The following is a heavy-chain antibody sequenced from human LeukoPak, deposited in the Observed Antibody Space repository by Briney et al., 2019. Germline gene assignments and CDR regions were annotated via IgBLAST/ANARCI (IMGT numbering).Heavy chain of an antibody. CDR1: GYTFTSYG. V-gene: IGHV1-18*01. CDR3: ARDRSGYDFWSGYYSYYYGMDV. D-gene: IGHD3-3*01. Sequence: GASVKVSCKASGYTFTSYGISWVRQAHGQGLEWMGWISAYNGNTNYAQKLQGRVTMTTDTSTSTAYMELRSLRSDDTAVYYCARDRSGYDFWSGYYSYYYGMDVWGQGTTVTVSS. CDR2: ISAYNGNT. J-gene: IGHJ6*02.